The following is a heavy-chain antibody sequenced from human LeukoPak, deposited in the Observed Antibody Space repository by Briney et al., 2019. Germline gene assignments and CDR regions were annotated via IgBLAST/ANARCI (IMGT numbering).Heavy chain of an antibody. D-gene: IGHD3-22*01. Sequence: GGSLRLSCAASGFTFSSYGMSWVRQAPGKGLEWVSAISGSGGSTYYADSVKGRFTISRDNSKNTLYLQMNSLRAEDTAVYYCAKSGGYDSSGRGYYFDYWGQGTLVTVSS. CDR1: GFTFSSYG. CDR3: AKSGGYDSSGRGYYFDY. CDR2: ISGSGGST. J-gene: IGHJ4*02. V-gene: IGHV3-23*01.